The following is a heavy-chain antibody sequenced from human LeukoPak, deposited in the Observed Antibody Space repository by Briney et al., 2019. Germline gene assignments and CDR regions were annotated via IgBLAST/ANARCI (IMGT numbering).Heavy chain of an antibody. Sequence: GGSLRLSCAASGVTFSDDYMSWSRQAPGKGVEGFSFISSIAITIYSASSLTGRFSLSRDNANNSLYLQMHSLRAAHTAVYFCARDVASSGYLVSWGQGTLFTVSS. J-gene: IGHJ5*02. CDR1: GVTFSDDY. D-gene: IGHD3-22*01. CDR3: ARDVASSGYLVS. CDR2: ISSIAITI. V-gene: IGHV3-11*01.